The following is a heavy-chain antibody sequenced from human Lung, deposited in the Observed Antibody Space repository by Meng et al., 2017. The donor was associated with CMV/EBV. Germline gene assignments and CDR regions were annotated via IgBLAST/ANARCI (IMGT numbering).Heavy chain of an antibody. CDR2: ISGSGGST. CDR3: AKDAGYNWNGLFDY. V-gene: IGHV3-23*01. Sequence: ASGFTFSSYAMRWVRQAPGKGLEWVSAISGSGGSTYYADSVKGRFTISRDNSKNTLYLQMNSLRAEDTAVYYCAKDAGYNWNGLFDYWGQGTLVTVSS. CDR1: GFTFSSYA. J-gene: IGHJ4*02. D-gene: IGHD1-20*01.